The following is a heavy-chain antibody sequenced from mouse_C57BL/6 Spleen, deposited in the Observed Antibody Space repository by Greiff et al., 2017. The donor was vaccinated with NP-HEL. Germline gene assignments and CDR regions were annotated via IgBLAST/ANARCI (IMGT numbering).Heavy chain of an antibody. Sequence: EVQLVESGGGLVKPGGSLKLSCAASGFTFSSYAMSWVRQTPEKRLEWVATISDGGSYTYYPANVKGRFTISRDNAKNNLYLQISHLKSDDTAMYYCARDWVRRGFAYWGQGTLVTVSA. J-gene: IGHJ3*01. CDR1: GFTFSSYA. CDR2: ISDGGSYT. D-gene: IGHD2-14*01. CDR3: ARDWVRRGFAY. V-gene: IGHV5-4*01.